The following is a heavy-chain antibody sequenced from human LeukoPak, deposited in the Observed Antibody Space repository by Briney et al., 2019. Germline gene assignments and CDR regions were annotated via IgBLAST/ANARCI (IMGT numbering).Heavy chain of an antibody. D-gene: IGHD6-19*01. CDR3: ARAADSGWSYFDY. CDR1: GGSISSGSYY. CDR2: IYYRGST. V-gene: IGHV4-61*01. J-gene: IGHJ4*02. Sequence: SETLSLTCTVSGGSISSGSYYWSWIRQPPGKGLEWIGYIYYRGSTNYNPSLKSRVTISVDTSKNQFSLKLSSVTAADTAIYYCARAADSGWSYFDYWGQGTLVTVSS.